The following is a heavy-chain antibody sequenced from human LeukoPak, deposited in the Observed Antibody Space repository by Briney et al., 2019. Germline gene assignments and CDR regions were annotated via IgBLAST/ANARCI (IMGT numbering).Heavy chain of an antibody. CDR1: GFSFSTSS. D-gene: IGHD1-14*01. Sequence: PGGSLRLSCTASGFSFSTSSMNWIRQAPGKGLEWVSCISSTSSNIYYADSVKGRFTISRDNAKNTVYLQMNSLRADDTAIYYCARDRTTYDGYFDPWGQGTLVTVSS. V-gene: IGHV3-21*01. CDR3: ARDRTTYDGYFDP. CDR2: ISSTSSNI. J-gene: IGHJ4*02.